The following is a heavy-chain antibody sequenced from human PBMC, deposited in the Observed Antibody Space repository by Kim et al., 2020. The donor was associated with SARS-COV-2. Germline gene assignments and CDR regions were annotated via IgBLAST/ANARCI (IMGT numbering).Heavy chain of an antibody. J-gene: IGHJ4*02. CDR3: ARGCAEMATILDY. D-gene: IGHD5-12*01. Sequence: YNPSLKSRVTISVDTSKNQFSLKLSSVTAADTAVYYCARGCAEMATILDYWGQGTLVTVSS. V-gene: IGHV4-59*09.